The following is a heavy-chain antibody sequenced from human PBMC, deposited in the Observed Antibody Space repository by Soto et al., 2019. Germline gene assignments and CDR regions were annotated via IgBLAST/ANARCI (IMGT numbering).Heavy chain of an antibody. V-gene: IGHV3-23*01. CDR1: GFTFSSYA. D-gene: IGHD3-10*01. Sequence: GGSLRLSCAASGFTFSSYAMSWVRQAPGKGLEWVSAISGSGGSTYYADSVKGRFTISRDNSKNTLYLQMNSLRAEDMAVYYCAKDSTRWFGELLLGYMDVWGKGTTVTVSS. J-gene: IGHJ6*03. CDR3: AKDSTRWFGELLLGYMDV. CDR2: ISGSGGST.